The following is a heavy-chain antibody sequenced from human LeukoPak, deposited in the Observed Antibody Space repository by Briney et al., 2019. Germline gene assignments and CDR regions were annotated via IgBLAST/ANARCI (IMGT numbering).Heavy chain of an antibody. D-gene: IGHD1-1*01. J-gene: IGHJ4*02. CDR1: GGSISPYY. Sequence: SETLSLTCTVSGGSISPYYWSWIRQPPGKGLEWSGYIYYSGSTNYNPSLKSRVTMSVATSKNQFSLKVRSVTAADTAFYYCARGRRRLDYWGQGILVTVSS. V-gene: IGHV4-59*01. CDR2: IYYSGST. CDR3: ARGRRRLDY.